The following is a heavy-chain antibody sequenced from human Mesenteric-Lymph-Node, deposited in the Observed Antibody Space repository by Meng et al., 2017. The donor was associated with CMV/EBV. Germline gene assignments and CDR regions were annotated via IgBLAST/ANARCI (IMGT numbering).Heavy chain of an antibody. CDR3: ARPHYYGSGSSPWFDP. CDR2: IYYSGST. V-gene: IGHV4-39*01. J-gene: IGHJ5*02. Sequence: QLQLLESGPGLVKPSETLSLTCPVSGGSIISTSYYWGWIRQPPGKGLEWIVSIYYSGSTYYNPSLKSRVTISVDTSKNQFSLKLSSVTAADTAVYYCARPHYYGSGSSPWFDPWGQGTLVTVSS. CDR1: GGSIISTSYY. D-gene: IGHD3-10*01.